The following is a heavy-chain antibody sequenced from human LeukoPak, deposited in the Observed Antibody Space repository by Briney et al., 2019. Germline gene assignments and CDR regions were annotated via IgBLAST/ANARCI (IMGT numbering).Heavy chain of an antibody. V-gene: IGHV1-3*01. Sequence: GASVKVSCKASGYTVVSHGVHWVRQAPGQRLEWMGMINVGNGNTQYSQNFQGRVTFSRDISANTIYMDLSSLRIEDTAIYYCARADGPGTWTINYWGRGTLVTVSS. J-gene: IGHJ4*02. CDR2: INVGNGNT. D-gene: IGHD3-10*01. CDR3: ARADGPGTWTINY. CDR1: GYTVVSHG.